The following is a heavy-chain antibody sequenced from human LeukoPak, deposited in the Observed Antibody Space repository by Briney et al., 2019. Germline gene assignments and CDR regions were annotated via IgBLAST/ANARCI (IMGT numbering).Heavy chain of an antibody. CDR1: GYTFTSYY. CDR3: ARDQRKYSSSWYFDY. CDR2: INPSGGST. J-gene: IGHJ4*02. V-gene: IGHV1-46*01. D-gene: IGHD6-13*01. Sequence: ASVKVSCKASGYTFTSYYMHWVRQAPGQGLEWMGIINPSGGSTSYAQKFQGRVTMTRDTSISTAYMELSRLRSDDTAVYYCARDQRKYSSSWYFDYWGQGTLVTVSS.